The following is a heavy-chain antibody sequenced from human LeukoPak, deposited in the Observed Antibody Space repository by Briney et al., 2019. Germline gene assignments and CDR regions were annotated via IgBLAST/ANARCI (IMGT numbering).Heavy chain of an antibody. J-gene: IGHJ5*02. CDR1: GGSFSGYL. V-gene: IGHV4-34*01. CDR2: INYNGENT. D-gene: IGHD3-22*01. Sequence: SETLSLTCTVSGGSFSGYLWSWIRQPPGKGLEWIGEINYNGENTNHNPSLKSRVTMSVDTSKNQFSLKLSSVTAADTAVYYCARQGRGTMIGFDPWGQGTLVTVSS. CDR3: ARQGRGTMIGFDP.